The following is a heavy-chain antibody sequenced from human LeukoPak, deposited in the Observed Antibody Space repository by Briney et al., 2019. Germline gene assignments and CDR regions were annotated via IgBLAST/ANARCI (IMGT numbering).Heavy chain of an antibody. Sequence: GGSLRLSCTVSGFTVSINSMSWVRQAPGKGLEWVSFIYSGGNTHYSDSVKGRFTISRDNAKNSLYLQMNSLRAEDTAVYYCARAGGSGTVDYWGHGTLVTVSS. CDR3: ARAGGSGTVDY. J-gene: IGHJ4*01. D-gene: IGHD3-10*01. CDR1: GFTVSINS. V-gene: IGHV3-66*01. CDR2: IYSGGNT.